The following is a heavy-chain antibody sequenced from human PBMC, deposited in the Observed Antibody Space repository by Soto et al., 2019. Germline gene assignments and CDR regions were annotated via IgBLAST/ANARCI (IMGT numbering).Heavy chain of an antibody. CDR2: INHSGST. D-gene: IGHD6-19*01. CDR3: ARDIAVAGTGY. J-gene: IGHJ4*02. Sequence: SETLSLTCAVYGGSFSGYYWSWIRQPPGKGLEWIGEINHSGSTNYNPSLKSRVTISVDTSKNQFSLKLSSVTAADTAVYYCARDIAVAGTGYWGQGTLVTVSS. V-gene: IGHV4-34*01. CDR1: GGSFSGYY.